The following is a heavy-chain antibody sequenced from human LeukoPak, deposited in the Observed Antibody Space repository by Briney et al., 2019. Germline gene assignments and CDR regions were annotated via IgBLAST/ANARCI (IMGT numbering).Heavy chain of an antibody. D-gene: IGHD2-2*01. J-gene: IGHJ6*02. CDR3: ARDLPAMYSISHYGMDV. Sequence: PGGSLRLSCAASGFTFSTYAVNWVRQAPGKGLEWVSTISGSGDSTYYADSVKGRFTISRDNSKDTLYLQMSSVRVDDTAVFYCARDLPAMYSISHYGMDVWGQGTTVTVSS. CDR1: GFTFSTYA. V-gene: IGHV3-23*01. CDR2: ISGSGDST.